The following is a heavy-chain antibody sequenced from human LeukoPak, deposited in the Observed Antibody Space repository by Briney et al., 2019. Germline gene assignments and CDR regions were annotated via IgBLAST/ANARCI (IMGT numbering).Heavy chain of an antibody. Sequence: SETLSLTCTVSGGSVSSGSYYWSWIRQPPGKGLEWIGYIYYSVSTNNIRSLQIRVTISVDPYKTQSSLKLSSVTAADTAVYYCARHQSDTLRAGLDYWGQGTLVSVSS. CDR1: GGSVSSGSYY. V-gene: IGHV4-61*01. J-gene: IGHJ4*02. CDR2: IYYSVST. D-gene: IGHD2-21*02. CDR3: ARHQSDTLRAGLDY.